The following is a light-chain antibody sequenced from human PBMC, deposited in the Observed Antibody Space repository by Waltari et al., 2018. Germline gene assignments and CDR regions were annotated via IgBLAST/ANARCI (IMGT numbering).Light chain of an antibody. V-gene: IGKV3-11*01. CDR1: QSVSSY. CDR2: DAS. CDR3: QQRSNWPPLT. J-gene: IGKJ4*01. Sequence: EIVLTQSPATLSLSPGERATLSCRASQSVSSYLAWYQPKPGQAPRLLNYDASNRATGIPARFSGSGSGTDFTLTISSLEPEDFAVYYCQQRSNWPPLTFGGGTKVEIK.